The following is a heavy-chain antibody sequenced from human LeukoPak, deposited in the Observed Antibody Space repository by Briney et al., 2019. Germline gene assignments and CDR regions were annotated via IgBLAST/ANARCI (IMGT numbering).Heavy chain of an antibody. J-gene: IGHJ4*02. CDR3: ARDHGIADPVYFDY. CDR2: ISYDGSNK. V-gene: IGHV3-30-3*01. CDR1: GFTFSSYA. D-gene: IGHD6-13*01. Sequence: GGSLRLSCAASGFTFSSYAMHWVRQAPGKGLEWVAVISYDGSNKYYADSVKGRFTISRDNSKNTLYLQMNSLRAEDTAVYYCARDHGIADPVYFDYWGRGTLSPSPQ.